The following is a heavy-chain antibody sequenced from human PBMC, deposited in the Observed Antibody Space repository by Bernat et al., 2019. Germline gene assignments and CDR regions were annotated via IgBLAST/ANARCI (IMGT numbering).Heavy chain of an antibody. J-gene: IGHJ4*02. V-gene: IGHV4-59*01. CDR3: ARGTEYYDILTGYYPSLFDY. Sequence: QVQLQESGPGLVKPSETLSLTCTVSGGSISSYYWSWIRQPPGKGLEWIGYIYYSGSTNYNPSLKSRVTISVDTSKNQFSLKLSSVTAADTAVYYCARGTEYYDILTGYYPSLFDYWGQGTLVTVSS. CDR1: GGSISSYY. CDR2: IYYSGST. D-gene: IGHD3-9*01.